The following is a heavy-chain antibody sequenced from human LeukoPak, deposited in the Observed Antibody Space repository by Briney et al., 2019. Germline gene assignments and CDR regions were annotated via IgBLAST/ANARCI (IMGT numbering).Heavy chain of an antibody. Sequence: SETLSLTCTVSGGSISSTDSYWRWIRQPPGTGLEWIGYISYRGSTFYNPSLKSRLTISLDTSKNQFSLKLTSMTAADTAVYYCARYPLSSAGQFDYWGQGTLVSVSS. D-gene: IGHD3-16*02. V-gene: IGHV4-30-4*01. CDR2: ISYRGST. CDR1: GGSISSTDSY. CDR3: ARYPLSSAGQFDY. J-gene: IGHJ4*02.